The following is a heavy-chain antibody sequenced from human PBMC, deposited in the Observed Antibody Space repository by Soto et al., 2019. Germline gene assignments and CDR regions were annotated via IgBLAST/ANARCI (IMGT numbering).Heavy chain of an antibody. Sequence: QVQLVQSGAEVKKPGASVKVSCKASGYTFTSYGISWVRQAPGQGLEWMGWISAYNGNTNCAQKLQGRVTMTTDTSTSTAYMELRSLRSDDTAVYYCARDGATVTHKIPGSYYYYMDVWGKGTTVTVSS. J-gene: IGHJ6*03. CDR2: ISAYNGNT. CDR1: GYTFTSYG. D-gene: IGHD4-4*01. CDR3: ARDGATVTHKIPGSYYYYMDV. V-gene: IGHV1-18*01.